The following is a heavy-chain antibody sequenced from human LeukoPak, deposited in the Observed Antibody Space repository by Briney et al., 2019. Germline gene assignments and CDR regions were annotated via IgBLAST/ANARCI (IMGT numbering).Heavy chain of an antibody. CDR1: DGSISSSSHY. V-gene: IGHV4-39*01. Sequence: SETLSLTCIVSDGSISSSSHYWGWIRQPPGKGLEWIGSIYYSGSTYYNPSLKSRVTISVDTSKNQFSLKLRSVTAADTTVYYCARGTGAYAFDIWGQGTMVTVSS. CDR3: ARGTGAYAFDI. J-gene: IGHJ3*02. CDR2: IYYSGST. D-gene: IGHD4/OR15-4a*01.